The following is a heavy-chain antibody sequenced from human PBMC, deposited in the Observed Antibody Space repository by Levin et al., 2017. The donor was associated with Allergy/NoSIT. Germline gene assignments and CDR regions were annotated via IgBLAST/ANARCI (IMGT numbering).Heavy chain of an antibody. CDR3: ARGGTYYYGSGSYTKQRASDY. Sequence: KASETLSLTCAVYGGSFSGYYWSWIRQPPGKGLEWIGEINHSGSTNYNPSLKSRVTISVDTSKNQFSLKLSSVTAADTAVYYCARGGTYYYGSGSYTKQRASDYWGQGTLVTVSS. CDR1: GGSFSGYY. V-gene: IGHV4-34*01. D-gene: IGHD3-10*01. J-gene: IGHJ4*02. CDR2: INHSGST.